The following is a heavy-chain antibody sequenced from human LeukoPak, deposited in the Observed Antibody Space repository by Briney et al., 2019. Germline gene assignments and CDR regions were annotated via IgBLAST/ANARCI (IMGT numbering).Heavy chain of an antibody. CDR3: AIAAPPFDY. V-gene: IGHV3-66*01. J-gene: IGHJ4*02. CDR2: IYSGGST. CDR1: GFTVSSNY. Sequence: GGSLRLSCAASGFTVSSNYMSWVRQAPGKGLEWVSIIYSGGSTYYADSVKGRFTISRDNAKNSLYLQMNSLRAEDTAVYYCAIAAPPFDYWGQGTLVTVSS.